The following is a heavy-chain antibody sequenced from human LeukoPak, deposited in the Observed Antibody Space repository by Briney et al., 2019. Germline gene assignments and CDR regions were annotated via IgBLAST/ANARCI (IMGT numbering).Heavy chain of an antibody. CDR2: IYYSGST. J-gene: IGHJ3*02. Sequence: SETLSPTCTVSGGFISSYYWSWIRQPPGKGLEWIGYIYYSGSTNYNPSLKSRVTISVDTSKNQFSLKLSSVTAADTAVYYCARRTIAVGDAFDIWGQGTMVTVSS. V-gene: IGHV4-59*08. D-gene: IGHD6-19*01. CDR1: GGFISSYY. CDR3: ARRTIAVGDAFDI.